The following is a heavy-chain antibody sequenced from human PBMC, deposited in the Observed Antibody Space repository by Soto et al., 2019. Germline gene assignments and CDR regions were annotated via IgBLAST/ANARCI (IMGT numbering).Heavy chain of an antibody. J-gene: IGHJ4*02. V-gene: IGHV1-69*02. D-gene: IGHD2-8*01. CDR3: AFIVPLMXPASHIVF. Sequence: ASVKVSCKASGGTFSSYTISWVRQAPGQGLEWMGRIIPILGIANYAQKFQGRVTITADKSTSTAYMELSSLRSEDTAVYYCAFIVPLMXPASHIVFWCQGTLVSVFS. CDR1: GGTFSSYT. CDR2: IIPILGIA.